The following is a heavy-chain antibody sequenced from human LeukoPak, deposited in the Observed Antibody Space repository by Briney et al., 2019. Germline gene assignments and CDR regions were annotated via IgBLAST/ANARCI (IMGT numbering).Heavy chain of an antibody. J-gene: IGHJ1*01. D-gene: IGHD6-13*01. Sequence: HPGGSLRLSCAASGFTFSNYWMHWVRQAPGKGLVWVSRINSDGSSTIYADSVKGRFTISRDNAKNSLYLQMNSLRAEDTALYYCAKDPSSSVSAEYFQHWGQGTLVTVSS. V-gene: IGHV3-74*01. CDR1: GFTFSNYW. CDR2: INSDGSST. CDR3: AKDPSSSVSAEYFQH.